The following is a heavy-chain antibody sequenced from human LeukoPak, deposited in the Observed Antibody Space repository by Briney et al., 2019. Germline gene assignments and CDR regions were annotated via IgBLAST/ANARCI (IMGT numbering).Heavy chain of an antibody. CDR1: GFTFSSYW. Sequence: PGGSLRLSCAASGFTFSSYWISWVRQAPGKGLEWVANIKQDGSEKYYVDSVKGRFTISRDNAKNSLYLQMNSLRAEDTAVYYCARSGIAVAKDDAFDIWGQGTMVTVSS. CDR2: IKQDGSEK. V-gene: IGHV3-7*01. CDR3: ARSGIAVAKDDAFDI. D-gene: IGHD6-19*01. J-gene: IGHJ3*02.